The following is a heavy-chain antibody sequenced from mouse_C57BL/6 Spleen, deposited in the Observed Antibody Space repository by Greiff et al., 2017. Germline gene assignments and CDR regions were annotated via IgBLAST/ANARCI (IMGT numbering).Heavy chain of an antibody. J-gene: IGHJ2*01. CDR1: GYTFTGYW. CDR3: ADYDYGGDFDC. CDR2: ILPESGST. D-gene: IGHD2-4*01. V-gene: IGHV1-9*01. Sequence: VQLQQSGAELMKPGASVKLSCTATGYTFTGYWIDWVKQRPGQGLEWIGEILPESGSTKDNEKFKGKATFTADTSSNTAYMQLSSLTTEDSAIYYCADYDYGGDFDCWGQGATLTVSS.